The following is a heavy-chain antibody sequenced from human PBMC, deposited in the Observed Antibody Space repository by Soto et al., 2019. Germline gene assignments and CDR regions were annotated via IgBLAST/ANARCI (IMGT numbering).Heavy chain of an antibody. V-gene: IGHV3-7*01. D-gene: IGHD1-26*01. J-gene: IGHJ4*02. CDR3: AREVGARYYFDY. Sequence: EVQLVESGGGLVQPGGSLRLSCAASGFTFSSYWMSWVRQAPGKGLEWVANIKQDGSEKYYVDSVKGRFTISRDNAKNSLYLHMNSPRAEDTAVYYCAREVGARYYFDYWGQGTLVTVSS. CDR2: IKQDGSEK. CDR1: GFTFSSYW.